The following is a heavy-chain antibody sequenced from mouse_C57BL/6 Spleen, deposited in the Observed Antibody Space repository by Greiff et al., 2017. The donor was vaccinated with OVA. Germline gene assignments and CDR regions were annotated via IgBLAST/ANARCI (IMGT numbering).Heavy chain of an antibody. V-gene: IGHV1-80*01. D-gene: IGHD4-1*01. CDR3: ARAPLGRGGFDY. CDR1: GYAFSSYW. J-gene: IGHJ2*01. CDR2: IYPGDGDT. Sequence: VKLVESGAELVKPGASVKISCKASGYAFSSYWMNWVKQRPGKGLEWIGQIYPGDGDTNYNGKFKGKATLTADKSSSTAYMQLSSLTSEDSAVYFCARAPLGRGGFDYWGQGTTLTVSS.